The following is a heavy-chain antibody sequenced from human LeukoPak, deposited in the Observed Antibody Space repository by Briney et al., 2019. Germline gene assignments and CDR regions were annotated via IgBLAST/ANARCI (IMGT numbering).Heavy chain of an antibody. J-gene: IGHJ3*02. CDR3: ARGYAYYYDSSGYSVGAFDI. D-gene: IGHD3-22*01. V-gene: IGHV1-2*02. Sequence: ASVKVSCEASGYTFTGYYMHWVRQAPGQGHEWMGWMNPNSGGTSYAQKFQGRVTMTRDTSFSTAYMELSSLRSEDTAVYYCARGYAYYYDSSGYSVGAFDIWGQGTMVTVSS. CDR1: GYTFTGYY. CDR2: MNPNSGGT.